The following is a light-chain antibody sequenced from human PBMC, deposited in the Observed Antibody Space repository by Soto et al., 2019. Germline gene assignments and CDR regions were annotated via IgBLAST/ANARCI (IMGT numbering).Light chain of an antibody. CDR2: KAS. CDR1: QTISSW. J-gene: IGKJ1*01. V-gene: IGKV1-5*03. Sequence: DIQMTQSPSTLSASVGDRVSITCRASQTISSWLAWYQQKPGKAPKLLIYKASTLKSGVPSRFSGSGSGTEFTLTISSLQPDDFATYYCQQYNTSSWTFGQGTKVDIK. CDR3: QQYNTSSWT.